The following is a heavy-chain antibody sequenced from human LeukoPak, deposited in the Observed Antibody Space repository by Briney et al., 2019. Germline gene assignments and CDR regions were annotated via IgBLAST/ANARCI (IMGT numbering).Heavy chain of an antibody. CDR3: ARGVAGYYYGSGSYVDY. V-gene: IGHV1-8*01. J-gene: IGHJ4*02. D-gene: IGHD3-10*01. Sequence: EASVKVSCKASGYTFTSYDINWVRQATGQGLEWMGWMNPNSGNTGYAQKFQGRVTMTRNTSISTAYMELSSLRSEDTAVYYCARGVAGYYYGSGSYVDYWGQGTLVTVSS. CDR1: GYTFTSYD. CDR2: MNPNSGNT.